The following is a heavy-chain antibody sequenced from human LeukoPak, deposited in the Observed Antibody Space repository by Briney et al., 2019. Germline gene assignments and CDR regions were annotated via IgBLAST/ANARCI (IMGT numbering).Heavy chain of an antibody. CDR3: TRASPPFGGVIAPSYYFDY. CDR1: GFTFDDYG. J-gene: IGHJ4*02. CDR2: ISWNSGNI. D-gene: IGHD3-16*02. Sequence: GGSLRLSCAASGFTFDDYGMHRVRQAPGKGLEWVSGISWNSGNIGYADSVKGRFTISRDNAKNSLYLQMNSLRAEDTALYYCTRASPPFGGVIAPSYYFDYWGQGTLVTVSS. V-gene: IGHV3-9*01.